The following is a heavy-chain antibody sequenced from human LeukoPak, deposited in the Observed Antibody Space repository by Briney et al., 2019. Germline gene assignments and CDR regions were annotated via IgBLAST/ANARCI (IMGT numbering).Heavy chain of an antibody. V-gene: IGHV3-66*01. CDR1: GFTVGSNY. Sequence: GGSLRLSCAASGFTVGSNYMSWVRQAPGKGLEWVSVIYSGGSTYYADSVKGRFTISRDNSKNTLYLQMNSLRAEDTAVYYCAGGLRYFDWLSRHDAFDIWGQGTMVTVSS. J-gene: IGHJ3*02. CDR3: AGGLRYFDWLSRHDAFDI. CDR2: IYSGGST. D-gene: IGHD3-9*01.